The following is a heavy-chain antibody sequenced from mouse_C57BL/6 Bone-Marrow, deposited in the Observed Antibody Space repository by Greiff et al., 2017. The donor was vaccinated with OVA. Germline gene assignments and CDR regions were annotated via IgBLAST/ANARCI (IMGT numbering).Heavy chain of an antibody. CDR3: ARQDYDYGYAMDY. CDR2: ISNLAYSI. Sequence: EVHLVESGGGLVQPGGSLKLSCAASGFTFSDYGMAWVRQAPRKGPEWVAFISNLAYSIYYADTVTGRFTISRENAKNTLYLEMSSLRSEDTAMYYCARQDYDYGYAMDYWGQGTSVTVSS. J-gene: IGHJ4*01. CDR1: GFTFSDYG. V-gene: IGHV5-15*01. D-gene: IGHD2-4*01.